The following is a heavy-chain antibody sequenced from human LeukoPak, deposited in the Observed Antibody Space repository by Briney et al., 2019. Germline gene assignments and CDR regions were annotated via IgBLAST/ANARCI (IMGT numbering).Heavy chain of an antibody. Sequence: ASVKVSCKASGYTFTSYGINWVRQAPGQGLEWMGWISAYNGDTNYAQKLQGRVTMTTDTSTSTAYMELRSLRSDDTAVYYCARVPGTTNSNYYYYYMDVWGKGTTVTVSS. D-gene: IGHD1-7*01. CDR3: ARVPGTTNSNYYYYYMDV. J-gene: IGHJ6*03. V-gene: IGHV1-18*01. CDR1: GYTFTSYG. CDR2: ISAYNGDT.